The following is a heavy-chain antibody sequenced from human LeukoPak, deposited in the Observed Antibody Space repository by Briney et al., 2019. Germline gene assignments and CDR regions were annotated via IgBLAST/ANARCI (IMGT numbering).Heavy chain of an antibody. Sequence: GGSLRLSCAASGFTFSSYGMHWVRQAPGKGLEWVAVISYDGSNKYYADSVKGRFTISRDNSKNTLYLQMNSLRAEDTAVYYCAREGIVVAPGAFDIWGQGTMVTDSS. D-gene: IGHD3-22*01. J-gene: IGHJ3*02. V-gene: IGHV3-30*03. CDR2: ISYDGSNK. CDR1: GFTFSSYG. CDR3: AREGIVVAPGAFDI.